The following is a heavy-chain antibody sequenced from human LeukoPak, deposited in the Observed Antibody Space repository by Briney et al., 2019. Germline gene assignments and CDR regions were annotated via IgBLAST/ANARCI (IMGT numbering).Heavy chain of an antibody. CDR3: AEALAVSINYDFDC. CDR1: GFTFSAYA. V-gene: IGHV3-23*01. J-gene: IGHJ4*02. D-gene: IGHD6-19*01. CDR2: ISGSGGTT. Sequence: GGSLRLSCAASGFTFSAYAMSWVRQAPRKGLEWVSAISGSGGTTYYADSVRGRFTISRDNSKNTLYLQMNSLRAEDTAVYYCAEALAVSINYDFDCWGQGTLVTVSS.